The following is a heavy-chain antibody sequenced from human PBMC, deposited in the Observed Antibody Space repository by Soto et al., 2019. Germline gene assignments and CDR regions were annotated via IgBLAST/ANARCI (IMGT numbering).Heavy chain of an antibody. D-gene: IGHD4-17*01. CDR3: ARAMTTVTTIDY. Sequence: PSETLSLTCTVSGGSISSGDYCWSWIRQPPGKGLEWIGYIYYSGSTYYNPSLKSRVTISVDRSKNQFSLKLSSVTAADTAVYYCARAMTTVTTIDYWGQGTLVTVSS. V-gene: IGHV4-30-4*01. CDR2: IYYSGST. J-gene: IGHJ4*02. CDR1: GGSISSGDYC.